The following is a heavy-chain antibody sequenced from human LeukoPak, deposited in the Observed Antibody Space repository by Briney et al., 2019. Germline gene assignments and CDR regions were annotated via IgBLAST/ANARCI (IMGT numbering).Heavy chain of an antibody. J-gene: IGHJ4*02. CDR1: GYTFTSYG. CDR2: ISAHNGNA. D-gene: IGHD3-3*01. CDR3: ARDLERYYDLEGRSGY. V-gene: IGHV1-18*01. Sequence: VASVKVSCKTSGYTFTSYGINWVRQAPGQGLEWMGRISAHNGNANYAQKFQGRVTMTTDTLATTAYMELRSLRPDDTAVYYCARDLERYYDLEGRSGYWGQGTLVTVSS.